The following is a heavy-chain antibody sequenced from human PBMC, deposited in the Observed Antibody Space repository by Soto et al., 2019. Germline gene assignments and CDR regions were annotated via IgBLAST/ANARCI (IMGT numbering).Heavy chain of an antibody. V-gene: IGHV1-3*01. CDR2: INAGNGNT. Sequence: ASVKVSYKASGYTFTSYAMHWVRQAPGQRRERMGWINAGNGNTKYSQKFQGRVTITRDTSASTAYMELSSLRSEDTAVYYCARGITLPTPLDYWGQGTLVTVSS. CDR1: GYTFTSYA. J-gene: IGHJ4*02. CDR3: ARGITLPTPLDY. D-gene: IGHD1-20*01.